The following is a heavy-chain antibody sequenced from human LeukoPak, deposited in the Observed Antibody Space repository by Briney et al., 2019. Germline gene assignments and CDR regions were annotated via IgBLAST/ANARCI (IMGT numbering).Heavy chain of an antibody. CDR2: ISDSGDIT. CDR3: AKDARRTSGWYFFDY. V-gene: IGHV3-23*01. D-gene: IGHD6-19*01. J-gene: IGHJ4*02. CDR1: GFAFSNQA. Sequence: GGSLRLSCAASGFAFSNQAMGWVRRASGKGLEWVSVISDSGDITYYADSVKGRFTISRDNSRNTLFLQMNSLRAEDTAFYYCAKDARRTSGWYFFDYWGQGTLVTVSS.